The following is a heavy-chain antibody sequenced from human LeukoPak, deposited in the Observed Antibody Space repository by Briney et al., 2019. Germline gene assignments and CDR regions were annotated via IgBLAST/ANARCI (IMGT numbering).Heavy chain of an antibody. Sequence: SETLSLTCTVSGGSISSSSYYWGWIRQPPGKGLEWIGSIYYSGSTYYNPSLKSRVTISVDTSKNQFSLKLSSVTAADTAVYYCARGIPSKGYCGGDCSPGAFDIWGQGTMVTVSS. CDR2: IYYSGST. CDR1: GGSISSSSYY. V-gene: IGHV4-39*07. D-gene: IGHD2-21*02. J-gene: IGHJ3*02. CDR3: ARGIPSKGYCGGDCSPGAFDI.